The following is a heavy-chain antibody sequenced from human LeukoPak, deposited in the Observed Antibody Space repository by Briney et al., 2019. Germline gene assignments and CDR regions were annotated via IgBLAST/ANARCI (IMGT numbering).Heavy chain of an antibody. V-gene: IGHV4-34*01. J-gene: IGHJ4*02. Sequence: SETLSLTCAVYGESFSGYYWAWIRQPPGKGLEWIGEINHTGRTNYKPSLKSRVTISVDSSKNQFSLRLNSVTAADTAVYYCARVDYSDSSRHFDYWGQGTLVTVSS. CDR2: INHTGRT. CDR1: GESFSGYY. D-gene: IGHD4-11*01. CDR3: ARVDYSDSSRHFDY.